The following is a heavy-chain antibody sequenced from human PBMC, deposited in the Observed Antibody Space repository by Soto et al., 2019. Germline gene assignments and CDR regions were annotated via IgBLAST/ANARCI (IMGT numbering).Heavy chain of an antibody. J-gene: IGHJ4*02. CDR3: ARLPDYFTRSGYYYGVDY. Sequence: QVQLVQSGAEVKKPGSSVKVSCKASAGTFSTYAISWVRQAPGQGLEWMGGIIPMFGTAKYAQKFQGRVTITADESTTTAYMELSSLGSDDTAVYYCARLPDYFTRSGYYYGVDYWGQGTLVTVSS. D-gene: IGHD3-22*01. V-gene: IGHV1-69*01. CDR1: AGTFSTYA. CDR2: IIPMFGTA.